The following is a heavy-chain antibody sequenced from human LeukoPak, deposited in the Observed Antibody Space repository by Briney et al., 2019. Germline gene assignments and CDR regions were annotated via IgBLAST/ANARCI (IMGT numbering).Heavy chain of an antibody. CDR2: INPNSGGT. CDR1: GYTLTELS. CDR3: ARDRGTMIVVVSEFDY. V-gene: IGHV1-2*02. Sequence: ASVKVSCKVSGYTLTELSMHWVRQAPGQGLEWMGWINPNSGGTNYAQKFQGRVTMTRDTSISTAYMELSRLRSDDTAVYYCARDRGTMIVVVSEFDYWGQGTLVTVSS. J-gene: IGHJ4*02. D-gene: IGHD3-22*01.